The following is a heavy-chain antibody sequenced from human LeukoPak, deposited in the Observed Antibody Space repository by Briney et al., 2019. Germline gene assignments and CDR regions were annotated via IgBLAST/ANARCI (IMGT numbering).Heavy chain of an antibody. V-gene: IGHV4-39*01. CDR3: ARHLFGSGYYPDY. CDR1: GGSISSSSYY. D-gene: IGHD3-22*01. J-gene: IGHJ4*02. Sequence: SETLSLTCTVSGGSISSSSYYWGWIRQPPGKGLEWIGSIYYSGSTYYNPSLKSRVTISVDTSKNQVSLKLTSVTATDTAVYYCARHLFGSGYYPDYWGQGTLVTVSS. CDR2: IYYSGST.